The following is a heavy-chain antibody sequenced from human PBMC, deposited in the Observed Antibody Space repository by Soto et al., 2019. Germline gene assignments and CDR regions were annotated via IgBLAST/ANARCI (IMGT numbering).Heavy chain of an antibody. J-gene: IGHJ4*02. CDR2: IRSSGSNI. Sequence: GGSLRLSCAASGFTFSSYAMHWVRQAPGKGLEWVAGIRSSGSNIYYADSVKGRFTISRDNAKNSLSLQMNSLRAEDTAVYYCARGRSSWYTEGLFDYWGQGTLVTVSS. D-gene: IGHD6-13*01. CDR1: GFTFSSYA. V-gene: IGHV3-21*01. CDR3: ARGRSSWYTEGLFDY.